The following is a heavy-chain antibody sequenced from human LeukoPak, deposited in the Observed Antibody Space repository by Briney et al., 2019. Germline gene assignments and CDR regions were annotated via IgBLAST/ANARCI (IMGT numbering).Heavy chain of an antibody. V-gene: IGHV1-24*01. CDR3: ATVTLSSSSSFDI. CDR1: GYTLTELS. Sequence: ASVKVSCKVSGYTLTELSMHWVRQAPGKGLEWMGGFDPEDGETIYAQKFQGRVTMTEDTSTDTAYMELSGLRSEDTAVYYCATVTLSSSSSFDIWGQGTMVTVSS. CDR2: FDPEDGET. J-gene: IGHJ3*02. D-gene: IGHD6-13*01.